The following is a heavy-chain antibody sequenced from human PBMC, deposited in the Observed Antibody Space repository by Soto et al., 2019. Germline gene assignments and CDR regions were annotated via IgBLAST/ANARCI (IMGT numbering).Heavy chain of an antibody. D-gene: IGHD2-15*01. J-gene: IGHJ3*02. CDR3: ARGNRIEAFDI. CDR1: GYTFTSYA. V-gene: IGHV1-3*01. Sequence: ASVKVSCKASGYTFTSYAMHWVRQAPGQRLEWMGWINAGNGNTKYAPKFQGRVTMTTDTSTSTAYMELRSLRSDDTAVYYCARGNRIEAFDIWGQGTMVTVSS. CDR2: INAGNGNT.